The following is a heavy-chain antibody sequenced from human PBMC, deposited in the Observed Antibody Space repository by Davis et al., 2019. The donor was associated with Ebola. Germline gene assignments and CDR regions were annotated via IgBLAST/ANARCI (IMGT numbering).Heavy chain of an antibody. D-gene: IGHD5-12*01. CDR2: IYASGST. J-gene: IGHJ4*02. CDR3: ARERNRYDYYFDY. Sequence: SETLSLTCTVSGGSISFSYWSWIRQPAGKGLEWIGRIYASGSTNYNPSLKSRVTMSVDASKKQFSLKLSSVTAADTAVYYCARERNRYDYYFDYWGQGSLVTVSS. CDR1: GGSISFSY. V-gene: IGHV4-4*07.